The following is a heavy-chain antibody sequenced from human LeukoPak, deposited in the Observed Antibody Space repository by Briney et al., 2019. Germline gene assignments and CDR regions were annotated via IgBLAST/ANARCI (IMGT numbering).Heavy chain of an antibody. D-gene: IGHD6-19*01. CDR1: GFTVRSNY. CDR3: AEEPGIAVANHDY. Sequence: GGSLRLSCAASGFTVRSNYMTWVRQPPGKGLEWVSIIYSGGTKYHADSVRGRFTISRDNSKNTLYLQMNSLRAEDTAVYYCAEEPGIAVANHDYWGQGTLVTVSS. CDR2: IYSGGTK. V-gene: IGHV3-53*01. J-gene: IGHJ4*02.